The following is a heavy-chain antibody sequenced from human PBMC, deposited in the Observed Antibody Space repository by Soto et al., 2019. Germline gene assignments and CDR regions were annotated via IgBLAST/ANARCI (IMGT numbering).Heavy chain of an antibody. CDR2: ISGSGGST. CDR3: AKDPVSSGYYYYDFDY. Sequence: GGSLRLSCAASGFAFSSYAMSWVRQAPGKGLEWVSAISGSGGSTYYADSVKGRFTISRDNSKNTLYLQMNSLRAEDTAVYYCAKDPVSSGYYYYDFDYWGQGTLVTVSS. D-gene: IGHD3-22*01. J-gene: IGHJ4*02. V-gene: IGHV3-23*01. CDR1: GFAFSSYA.